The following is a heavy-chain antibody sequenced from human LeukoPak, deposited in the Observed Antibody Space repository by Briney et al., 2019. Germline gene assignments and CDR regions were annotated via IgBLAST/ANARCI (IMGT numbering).Heavy chain of an antibody. CDR1: GFTFSNYW. CDR2: IKGDGSHT. CDR3: ARVSDDSSGYYAGRYYYYGMDV. Sequence: GGSLRLSCAASGFTFSNYWMHWVRQAPGKGLVWVSRIKGDGSHTIYADSVKGRFTISRDNAKNTLYLQMNSLRAEDTAVYYCARVSDDSSGYYAGRYYYYGMDVWGQGTTVTVSS. V-gene: IGHV3-74*01. D-gene: IGHD3-22*01. J-gene: IGHJ6*02.